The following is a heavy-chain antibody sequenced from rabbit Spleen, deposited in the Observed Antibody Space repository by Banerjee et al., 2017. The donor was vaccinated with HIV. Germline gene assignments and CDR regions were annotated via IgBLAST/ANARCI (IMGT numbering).Heavy chain of an antibody. V-gene: IGHV1S45*01. Sequence: QEQLEESGGGLVKPEGSLTVTCKASGFSFSDRDVMCWVRQAPGKGLEWIACINTATGKAVYATWAKGRFTISRTSSTTVTLQMTSLTVADTATYFCARGSATMTMVITGYYLKLWGPGTLVTVS. CDR1: GFSFSDRDV. D-gene: IGHD2-1*01. CDR2: INTATGKA. J-gene: IGHJ4*01. CDR3: ARGSATMTMVITGYYLKL.